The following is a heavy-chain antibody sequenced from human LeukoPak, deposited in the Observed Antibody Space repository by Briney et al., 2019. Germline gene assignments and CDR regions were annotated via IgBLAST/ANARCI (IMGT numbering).Heavy chain of an antibody. CDR2: VNPNSGDT. J-gene: IGHJ4*02. CDR3: ARGAWTSSFDY. CDR1: GCTFTSYD. Sequence: GASVKVSCKASGCTFTSYDANWVRQATGQGLEWMGWVNPNSGDTAYAQNFQGRVTMTRDTSINTAYMELSSLRSEDTAVYYCARGAWTSSFDYWGQGTLVTVSS. V-gene: IGHV1-8*01. D-gene: IGHD6-6*01.